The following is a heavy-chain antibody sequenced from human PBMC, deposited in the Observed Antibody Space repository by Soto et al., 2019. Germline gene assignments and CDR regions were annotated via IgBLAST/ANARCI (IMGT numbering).Heavy chain of an antibody. D-gene: IGHD3-22*01. CDR3: ARGVVYRDVGLAYGMDV. Sequence: SETLSLTCAVYGESFSNHYWTWIRQSPGRGLEWVGEINYSGSTRYNWSLGSRVTISVDTSKNQFSLMVTPVTAEDTAVYYCARGVVYRDVGLAYGMDVWGQGTTVTVSS. J-gene: IGHJ6*02. CDR2: INYSGST. V-gene: IGHV4-34*01. CDR1: GESFSNHY.